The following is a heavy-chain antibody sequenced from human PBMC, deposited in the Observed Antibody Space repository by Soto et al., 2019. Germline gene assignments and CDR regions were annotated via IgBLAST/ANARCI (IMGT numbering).Heavy chain of an antibody. CDR1: GYTITSCG. D-gene: IGHD3-10*01. J-gene: IGHJ4*02. V-gene: IGHV1-18*01. Sequence: ASVAVCCEDSGYTITSCGRRWVRQATGQGLEWMGWISAYNGNTNYAQKLQGRVTMTTDTSTSTAYMEVRSLRSDDTAVYYCARDPGTRSDYWGQGTLVTVSS. CDR3: ARDPGTRSDY. CDR2: ISAYNGNT.